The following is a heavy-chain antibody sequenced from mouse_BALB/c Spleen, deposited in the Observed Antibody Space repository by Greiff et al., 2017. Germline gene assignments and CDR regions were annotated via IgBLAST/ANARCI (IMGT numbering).Heavy chain of an antibody. CDR1: GYSFTSYW. CDR3: TRVRGNYPYDFDY. Sequence: VQLQQSGTVLARPGASVKMSCKASGYSFTSYWMHWVKQRPGQGLEWIGAIYPGNSDTSYNQKFKGKAKLTAVTSASTAYMERSSLTNEDSAVYYCTRVRGNYPYDFDYWGQGTTLTVSS. CDR2: IYPGNSDT. J-gene: IGHJ2*01. V-gene: IGHV1-5*01. D-gene: IGHD2-1*01.